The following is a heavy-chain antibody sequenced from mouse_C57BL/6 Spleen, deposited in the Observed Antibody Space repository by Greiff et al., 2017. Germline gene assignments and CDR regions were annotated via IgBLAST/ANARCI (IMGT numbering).Heavy chain of an antibody. J-gene: IGHJ3*01. V-gene: IGHV1-26*01. CDR2: INPNNGGT. CDR1: GYTFTDYY. D-gene: IGHD1-1*01. Sequence: EVQLQQSGPELVKPGASVKISCKASGYTFTDYYMNWVKQSHGKSLEWIGDINPNNGGTSYNQKFKGKATLTVDKSSSTAYMELRSLTSEDSAVYYCARGYYGSSPGWFAYWGQGTLVTVSA. CDR3: ARGYYGSSPGWFAY.